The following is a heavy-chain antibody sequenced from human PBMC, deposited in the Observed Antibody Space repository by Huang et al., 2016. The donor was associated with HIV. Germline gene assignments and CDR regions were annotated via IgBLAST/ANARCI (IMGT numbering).Heavy chain of an antibody. Sequence: QVQLVQSGAEVKKPGASVKVSCKASGYTFTSYGISWGRQAPGQGLEWRGGSSAYNGHTNYAQKLQGRVTMTTETATSTAYMELRSLRSDDTAVYYCARDRGAVAGTSPGYWGQGTLVTVSS. CDR2: SSAYNGHT. CDR1: GYTFTSYG. D-gene: IGHD6-19*01. V-gene: IGHV1-18*01. CDR3: ARDRGAVAGTSPGY. J-gene: IGHJ4*02.